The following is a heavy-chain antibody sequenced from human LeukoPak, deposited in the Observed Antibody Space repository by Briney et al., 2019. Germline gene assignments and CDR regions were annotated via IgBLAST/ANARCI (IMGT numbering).Heavy chain of an antibody. CDR2: ISGSGGST. V-gene: IGHV3-23*01. J-gene: IGHJ4*02. D-gene: IGHD5-12*01. Sequence: GGSLRLSCAASGFTFSSYAMSWVRQAPGKGLEWVSAISGSGGSTYYADSVKGRFTISRDNSKNTLYLQINSLRAEDTAVYYCAKAQSFIVAVFDYWGQGTLVTVSS. CDR3: AKAQSFIVAVFDY. CDR1: GFTFSSYA.